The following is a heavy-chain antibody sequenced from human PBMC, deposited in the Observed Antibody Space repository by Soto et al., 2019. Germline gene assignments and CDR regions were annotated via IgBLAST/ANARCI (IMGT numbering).Heavy chain of an antibody. J-gene: IGHJ4*02. D-gene: IGHD3-22*01. CDR1: GYTFTTYA. CDR3: ATDPHYYDTTGYCLDN. V-gene: IGHV1-3*01. Sequence: QVQLVQSGAEVKKPGASVKVSCKASGYTFTTYAIHWVRQAPGQRPEWMGWINDDNGHTRYSQKFQGRVTITRDTSATTAYMELSSLRSDDTAVYYCATDPHYYDTTGYCLDNWGQGTLVTVSS. CDR2: INDDNGHT.